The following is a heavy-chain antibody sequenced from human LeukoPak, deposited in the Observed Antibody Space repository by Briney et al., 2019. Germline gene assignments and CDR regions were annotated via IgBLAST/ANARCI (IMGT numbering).Heavy chain of an antibody. V-gene: IGHV1-2*02. D-gene: IGHD6-19*01. CDR1: GYTFTGYY. CDR2: INPNSGGT. CDR3: ARDLDSSGWSHFQH. Sequence: ASVKVSCKASGYTFTGYYMHWVRQAPGQGLEWMGWINPNSGGTNYAQKFQGRVTMSRATSISTAYMDLSRLRSDDTAVYYCARDLDSSGWSHFQHWGQGTLVTVPS. J-gene: IGHJ1*01.